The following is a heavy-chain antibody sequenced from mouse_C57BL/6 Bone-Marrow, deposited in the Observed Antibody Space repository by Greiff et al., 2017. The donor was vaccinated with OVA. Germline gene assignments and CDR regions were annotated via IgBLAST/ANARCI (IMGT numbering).Heavy chain of an antibody. CDR1: GFTFSSYG. CDR3: ARHGDYGSFFDY. V-gene: IGHV5-6*01. J-gene: IGHJ2*01. D-gene: IGHD1-1*01. CDR2: ISSGGSYT. Sequence: DVYLVESGGDLVKPGGSLKLSCAASGFTFSSYGMSWVRQTPDKRLEWVATISSGGSYTYYPDSVKGRFTISRDNAKNTLYLQMSSLKSEDTAMYYCARHGDYGSFFDYWGQGTTLTVSS.